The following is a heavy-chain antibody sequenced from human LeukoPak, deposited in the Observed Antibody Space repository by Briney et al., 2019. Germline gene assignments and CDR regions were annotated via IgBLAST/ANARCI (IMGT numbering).Heavy chain of an antibody. CDR3: ARAWGSSGVYYFDY. Sequence: PSETLSLTCTVSGGSISSNTYYWVWIRQPPGKGLEFIVSIYYAGSTYLNPSLKSRVTILVDAFKNQCSLKLTSVTAADTAVYYCARAWGSSGVYYFDYWGQGSLVTVSS. V-gene: IGHV4-39*01. D-gene: IGHD6-19*01. CDR2: IYYAGST. J-gene: IGHJ4*02. CDR1: GGSISSNTYY.